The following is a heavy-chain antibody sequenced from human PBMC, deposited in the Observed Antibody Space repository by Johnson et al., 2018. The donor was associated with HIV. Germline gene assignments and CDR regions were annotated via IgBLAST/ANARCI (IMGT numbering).Heavy chain of an antibody. CDR2: ISFDVNDK. CDR1: GFTFSIYA. CDR3: ARPLGIAAAATEVDDAFDI. J-gene: IGHJ3*02. D-gene: IGHD6-13*01. Sequence: QVQLVESGGGVVQPGRSLRLSCAASGFTFSIYAMHWVRQAPGKGLEWVSLISFDVNDKYYADFVKGRFTISRDNSKNTLYLQMNSLRAEDTAVYYCARPLGIAAAATEVDDAFDIWGQGTMVTVSS. V-gene: IGHV3-30*04.